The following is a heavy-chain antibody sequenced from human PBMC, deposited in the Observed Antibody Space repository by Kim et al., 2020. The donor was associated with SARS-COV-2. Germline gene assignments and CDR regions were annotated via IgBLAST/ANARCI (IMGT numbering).Heavy chain of an antibody. CDR2: IKQDGSEK. V-gene: IGHV3-7*01. CDR3: AREGDGYNFPYYSGMDV. J-gene: IGHJ6*02. CDR1: GFTFSSYW. D-gene: IGHD5-12*01. Sequence: GGSLRLSCAASGFTFSSYWMSWVRQAPGKGLEWVANIKQDGSEKYYVDSVKGRFTISRDNAKNSLYLQMNSLRAEDTAVYYCAREGDGYNFPYYSGMDVWGQGATVTVSS.